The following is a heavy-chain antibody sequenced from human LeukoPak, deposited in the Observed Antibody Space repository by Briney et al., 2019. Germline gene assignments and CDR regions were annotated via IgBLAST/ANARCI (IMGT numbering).Heavy chain of an antibody. Sequence: QPGGSLRLSCAASGFTFSTYWMHWVRQAPGKGLEWVANIKQDGSEEYYVDSVKGRFTISRDNAKNSLSLQMNSLRAEDTAVYYCATYSTGWYAKGMDVWGQGTTVTVSS. CDR2: IKQDGSEE. D-gene: IGHD6-19*01. CDR1: GFTFSTYW. V-gene: IGHV3-7*02. J-gene: IGHJ6*02. CDR3: ATYSTGWYAKGMDV.